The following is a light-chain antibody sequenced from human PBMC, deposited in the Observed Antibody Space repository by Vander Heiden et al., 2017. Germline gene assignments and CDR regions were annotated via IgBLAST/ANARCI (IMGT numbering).Light chain of an antibody. CDR1: HTISTSN. Sequence: EFVLPQSPGTLSLSPGDRATLSCRASHTISTSNLAWYQQKHGQAPRLLIYAASNRATGIPDRFRGSGSGADVTLTISRLEPEDFAVYYCHQYGVSPKTFGQGTKVEVK. CDR2: AAS. CDR3: HQYGVSPKT. J-gene: IGKJ1*01. V-gene: IGKV3-20*01.